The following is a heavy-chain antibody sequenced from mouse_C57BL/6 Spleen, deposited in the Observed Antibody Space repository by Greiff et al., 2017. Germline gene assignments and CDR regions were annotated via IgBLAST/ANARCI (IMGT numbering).Heavy chain of an antibody. CDR3: TTRDGGGYFDV. CDR1: GFNIKDDY. D-gene: IGHD1-1*02. CDR2: IDPENGDT. J-gene: IGHJ1*03. Sequence: VQLNESGAELVRPGASVKLSCTASGFNIKDDYMHWVKQRPEQGLEWIGWIDPENGDTEYASKFQGKATITADTSSNTAYLQLSSLTSEDTAVYYCTTRDGGGYFDVWGTGTTVTVSS. V-gene: IGHV14-4*01.